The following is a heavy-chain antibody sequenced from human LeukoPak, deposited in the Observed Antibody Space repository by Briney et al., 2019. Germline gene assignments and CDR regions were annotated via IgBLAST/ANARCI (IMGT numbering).Heavy chain of an antibody. CDR1: GGSISPYY. CDR3: VRHAGGTTYDY. D-gene: IGHD3-16*01. V-gene: IGHV4-59*08. Sequence: SETLSLTCTVSGGSISPYYWSWIRQPPGKGLEWLGHISFSGIMHYNASLKSRVTMSVDTSRNHFSLIVSSVTAADTALYYCVRHAGGTTYDYWGQGTLVTVSS. J-gene: IGHJ4*02. CDR2: ISFSGIM.